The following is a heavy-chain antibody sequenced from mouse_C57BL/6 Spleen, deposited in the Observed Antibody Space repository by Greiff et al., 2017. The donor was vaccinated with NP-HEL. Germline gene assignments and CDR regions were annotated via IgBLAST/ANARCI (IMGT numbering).Heavy chain of an antibody. V-gene: IGHV10-1*01. CDR3: VRQTGNAMDY. D-gene: IGHD4-1*01. CDR1: GFSFNTYA. CDR2: IRSKSNNYAT. J-gene: IGHJ4*01. Sequence: DVKLLESGGGLVQPKGSLKLSCAASGFSFNTYAMNWVRQAPGKGLEWVARIRSKSNNYATYYADSVKDRFTISRDDSESMLYLQMNNLKTEDTAMYYCVRQTGNAMDYWGQGTSVTVSS.